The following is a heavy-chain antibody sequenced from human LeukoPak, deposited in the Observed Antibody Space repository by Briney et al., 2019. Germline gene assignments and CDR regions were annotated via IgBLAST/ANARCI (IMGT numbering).Heavy chain of an antibody. CDR2: INPNSGGT. CDR1: GYTFTGYY. Sequence: ASVKVSCKASGYTFTGYYMHWVRQAPGQGLEWMGWINPNSGGTNYAQKFQGRVTMTRDTSISTAYMELSRLRSDDTAVYYCARDGFYCSGGSCYSDYWGQGTLVTVSS. D-gene: IGHD2-15*01. J-gene: IGHJ4*02. V-gene: IGHV1-2*02. CDR3: ARDGFYCSGGSCYSDY.